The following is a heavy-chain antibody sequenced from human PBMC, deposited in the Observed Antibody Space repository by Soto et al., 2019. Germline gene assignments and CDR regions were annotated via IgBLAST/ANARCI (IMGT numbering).Heavy chain of an antibody. CDR3: ARATAAAADY. V-gene: IGHV4-31*03. J-gene: IGHJ4*02. Sequence: PSETLSLTCTVSGGSISSGGYYWSWIRQHPGKGLEWIGYIYYSGSTYYNPSLKGRVTISVDTSKNQFSLKLSSVTAADTAVYYCARATAAAADYWGRGTLVTVSS. D-gene: IGHD6-13*01. CDR1: GGSISSGGYY. CDR2: IYYSGST.